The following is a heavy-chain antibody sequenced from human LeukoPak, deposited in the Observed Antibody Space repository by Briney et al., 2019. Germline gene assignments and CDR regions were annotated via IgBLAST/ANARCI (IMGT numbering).Heavy chain of an antibody. Sequence: PSETLSLTCAVYGGPFSGYYWSWIRQPPGKGLEWIGEINHSGSTNYNPSLKSRVIISIDTSKKQFSLKLSSVTAADTAVYYCARGVGQYQLLYFDYWGQGTLVTVSS. CDR2: INHSGST. D-gene: IGHD2-2*01. V-gene: IGHV4-34*01. CDR1: GGPFSGYY. J-gene: IGHJ4*02. CDR3: ARGVGQYQLLYFDY.